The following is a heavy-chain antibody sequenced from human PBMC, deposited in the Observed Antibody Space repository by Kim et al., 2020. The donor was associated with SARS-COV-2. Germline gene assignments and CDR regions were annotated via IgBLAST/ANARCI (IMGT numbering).Heavy chain of an antibody. CDR2: IRSKANSYAT. Sequence: GGSLRLSCAASGFTFSGSAMHWVRQASGKGLEWVGRIRSKANSYATAYAASVKGRFTISRDDSKNTAYLQMNSLKTEDTAVYYCTRSWGDLSITGTTPNYYYYGMDVWGQGTTVTVSS. V-gene: IGHV3-73*01. CDR1: GFTFSGSA. CDR3: TRSWGDLSITGTTPNYYYYGMDV. D-gene: IGHD1-20*01. J-gene: IGHJ6*02.